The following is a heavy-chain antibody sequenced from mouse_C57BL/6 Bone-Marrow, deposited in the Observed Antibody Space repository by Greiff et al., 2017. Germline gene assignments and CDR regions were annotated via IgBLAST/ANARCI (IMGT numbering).Heavy chain of an antibody. V-gene: IGHV1-64*01. CDR2: IHPNSGST. J-gene: IGHJ3*01. D-gene: IGHD2-2*01. CDR3: EGRWLQRRFAY. CDR1: GYTFTSYW. Sequence: VQLQQPGAELVKPGASVKLSCKASGYTFTSYWMHWVKQRPGQGLEWIGMIHPNSGSTNYNEKFKSKATLTVDKSSSTAYMQLRSLTSVDSAVYYGEGRWLQRRFAYWGQGALVTVSA.